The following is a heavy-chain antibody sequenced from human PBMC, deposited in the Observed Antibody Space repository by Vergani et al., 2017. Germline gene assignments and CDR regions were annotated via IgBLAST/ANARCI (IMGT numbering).Heavy chain of an antibody. D-gene: IGHD5-24*01. CDR1: GASIDSFY. CDR2: IWHDGGNK. V-gene: IGHV3-33*08. CDR3: ARDHRDYNNYPGTFDI. J-gene: IGHJ3*02. Sequence: VLLQEPGPGLVRPSETLSLMCSVSGASIDSFYWSWIRQSPGKGLEWVSVIWHDGGNKHFADSVAGRFAISRDNAKSSLFLQMDSLRAEDTAVYYCARDHRDYNNYPGTFDIWGQGSMVTVSS.